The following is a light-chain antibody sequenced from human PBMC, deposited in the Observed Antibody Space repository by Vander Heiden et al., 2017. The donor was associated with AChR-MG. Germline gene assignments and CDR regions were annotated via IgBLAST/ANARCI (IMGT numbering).Light chain of an antibody. Sequence: EIVLTQSPATPSFPPGERATLSCRASQSVSSYLAWYQQKPGQAPRLLIYDASNRATGIPARFSGSGCGTDFTLTISSLEPEDFAVYYCQQRSNWPPYTFGQGTKLEIK. J-gene: IGKJ2*01. V-gene: IGKV3-11*01. CDR3: QQRSNWPPYT. CDR2: DAS. CDR1: QSVSSY.